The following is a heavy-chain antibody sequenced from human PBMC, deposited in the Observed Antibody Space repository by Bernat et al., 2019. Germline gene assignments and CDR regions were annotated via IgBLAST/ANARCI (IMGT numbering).Heavy chain of an antibody. CDR2: IKEDGSEN. CDR3: GGDRRHRDGFDF. Sequence: EVQLVESGGGLVQPGGSLRLSCAASGITFNDFWMSWVRQAPGKGLEWVANIKEDGSENYYVDSVKGRFTISRDNAKNSLYLQMNSLRAEDTAVYYWGGDRRHRDGFDFWGQGTMVIVSS. CDR1: GITFNDFW. V-gene: IGHV3-7*03. J-gene: IGHJ3*01.